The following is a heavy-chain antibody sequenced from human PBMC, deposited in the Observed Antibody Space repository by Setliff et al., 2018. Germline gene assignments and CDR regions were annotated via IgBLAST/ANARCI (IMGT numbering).Heavy chain of an antibody. D-gene: IGHD2-2*01. CDR2: INPSSGRT. CDR1: GYTFTSHY. CDR3: ARDSRGEAGSTRQNTFDY. J-gene: IGHJ4*02. Sequence: GASVKVSCKASGYTFTSHYMHWVRQAPGLGLEWMGTINPSSGRTSYAQKFQGRVTMTRDTSTSTVYMELSSLRSEDTAVYYCARDSRGEAGSTRQNTFDYWGQGTLVTVSS. V-gene: IGHV1-46*01.